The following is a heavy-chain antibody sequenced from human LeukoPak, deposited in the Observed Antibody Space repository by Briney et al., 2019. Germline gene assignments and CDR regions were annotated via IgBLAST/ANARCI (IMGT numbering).Heavy chain of an antibody. CDR2: IYTSGST. D-gene: IGHD4-11*01. J-gene: IGHJ4*02. CDR1: GGSISSYY. CDR3: AKSYFDYSTYSSYYFNL. Sequence: PSETLSLTCTVSGGSISSYYWSWIRQPAGKGLEWIGRIYTSGSTNYNPSLKSRVTMSVDTSKNQFSLKLSSVAAADTAVYYCAKSYFDYSTYSSYYFNLWGQGALVTVSS. V-gene: IGHV4-4*07.